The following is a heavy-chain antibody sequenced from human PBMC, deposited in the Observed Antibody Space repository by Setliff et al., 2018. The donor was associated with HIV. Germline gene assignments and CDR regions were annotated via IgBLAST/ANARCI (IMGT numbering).Heavy chain of an antibody. Sequence: ASVKVSCKASGYTFTNYFMHWVRQAPGQGLEWMGWINPNSGGTNYAQKFQGRVTMTRDTSISTAYMELSRLRSDDTAVYYCARPLVGAARAFDYWGQGTLVTVSS. D-gene: IGHD1-26*01. CDR1: GYTFTNYF. J-gene: IGHJ4*02. CDR2: INPNSGGT. V-gene: IGHV1-2*02. CDR3: ARPLVGAARAFDY.